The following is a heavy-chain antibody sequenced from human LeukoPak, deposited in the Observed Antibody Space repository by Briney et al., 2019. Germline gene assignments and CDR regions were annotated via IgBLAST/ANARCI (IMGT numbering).Heavy chain of an antibody. CDR3: ARVKRGGYDSFDY. CDR1: GFTFSSYW. Sequence: GGSLRLSCAASGFTFSSYWMHWVRQAPGKGLVWVSRINSDGSSTSYADSVKGRFTISRDNARNTLYLQMNSLRAEDTAVYYCARVKRGGYDSFDYWGQGTLVTVSS. V-gene: IGHV3-74*01. J-gene: IGHJ4*02. D-gene: IGHD5-12*01. CDR2: INSDGSST.